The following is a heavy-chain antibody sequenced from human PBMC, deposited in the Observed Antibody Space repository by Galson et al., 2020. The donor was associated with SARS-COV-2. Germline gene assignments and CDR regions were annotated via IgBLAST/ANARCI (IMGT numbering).Heavy chain of an antibody. J-gene: IGHJ4*02. CDR2: IYPGDSDT. CDR3: ATLEDSSGYYIDY. D-gene: IGHD3-22*01. CDR1: GYSFTSYW. Sequence: HGESLKISCKGSGYSFTSYWIGWVRQMPGKGLEWMGIIYPGDSDTRYSPSFQGQVTISADKSISTAYLQWSSLKASDTAMYYCATLEDSSGYYIDYWGQGTLVTVSS. V-gene: IGHV5-51*01.